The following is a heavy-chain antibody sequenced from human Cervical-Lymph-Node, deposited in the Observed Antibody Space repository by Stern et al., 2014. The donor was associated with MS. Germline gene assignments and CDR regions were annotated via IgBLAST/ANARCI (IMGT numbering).Heavy chain of an antibody. D-gene: IGHD3-10*01. CDR2: IYPGDSDT. Sequence: VQLVESGAEVKKPGESLKISCKGSGYSFTSYWIGWVRQMPGKGLEWMGIIYPGDSDTRYSPSFQGQVTISADKSISTAYLQWSSLKASDTAMYYCARRRRITMVRGVIREGDSYFDYWGQGTLVTVSS. V-gene: IGHV5-51*01. CDR3: ARRRRITMVRGVIREGDSYFDY. CDR1: GYSFTSYW. J-gene: IGHJ4*02.